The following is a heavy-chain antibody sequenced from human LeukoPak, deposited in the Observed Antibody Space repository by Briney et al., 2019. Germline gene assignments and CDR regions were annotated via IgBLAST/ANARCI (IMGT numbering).Heavy chain of an antibody. CDR3: AKVALWFGELYRN. J-gene: IGHJ4*02. Sequence: GGSLRLSCAASGFIFSSYAMNWVRQALGKGLEWVAVISGGGSTTIYADSVKGRLTISRDNSKNTLYLQMNSLRAEDTAVYYCAKVALWFGELYRNWGQGTLVTVSS. CDR2: ISGGGSTT. D-gene: IGHD3-10*01. V-gene: IGHV3-23*01. CDR1: GFIFSSYA.